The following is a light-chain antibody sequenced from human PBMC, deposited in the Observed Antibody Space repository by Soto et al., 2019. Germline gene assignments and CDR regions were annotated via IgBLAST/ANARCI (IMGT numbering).Light chain of an antibody. CDR3: STWVVSLNGSV. CDR2: NDD. V-gene: IGLV1-44*01. Sequence: QSVLTQPPSVSGTPGLRVTISCSGGSSNIGRDPVNWYQQLPGTAPKLLMFNDDQRPSGVPDRFSGSRSGTSASLAISGLESDDDSDYFCSTWVVSLNGSVFGGGTTLTV. J-gene: IGLJ3*02. CDR1: SSNIGRDP.